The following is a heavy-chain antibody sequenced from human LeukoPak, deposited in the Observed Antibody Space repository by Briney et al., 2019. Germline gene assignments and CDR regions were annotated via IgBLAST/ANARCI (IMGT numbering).Heavy chain of an antibody. CDR2: IYYSGST. V-gene: IGHV4-59*12. J-gene: IGHJ5*02. CDR1: GGSISSYY. CDR3: AREWAVRGVIIGTYNWFDP. D-gene: IGHD3-10*01. Sequence: PSETLSLTCTVSGGSISSYYWSWIRQPPGKGLEWIGYIYYSGSTNYNPSLKSRVTISVDTSKNQFSLKLSSVTAADTAVYYCAREWAVRGVIIGTYNWFDPWGQGTLVTVSS.